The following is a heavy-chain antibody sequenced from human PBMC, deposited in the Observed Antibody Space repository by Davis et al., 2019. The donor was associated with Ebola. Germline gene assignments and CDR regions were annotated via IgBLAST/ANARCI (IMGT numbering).Heavy chain of an antibody. CDR2: IKQDGSEK. J-gene: IGHJ4*02. V-gene: IGHV3-7*03. D-gene: IGHD2-2*01. CDR1: GFTFSSYW. Sequence: GESLKISCAASGFTFSSYWMSWVRQAPGKGLEWVANIKQDGSEKYYVDSVKGRFTISRDSAKNSLYLQMNSLRAEDTAVYYCARGRGYCSSTSCYLFDYWGQGTLVTVSS. CDR3: ARGRGYCSSTSCYLFDY.